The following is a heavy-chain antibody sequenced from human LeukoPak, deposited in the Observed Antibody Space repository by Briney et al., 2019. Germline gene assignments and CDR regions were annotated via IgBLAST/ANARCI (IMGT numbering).Heavy chain of an antibody. CDR1: GYNFTNYW. Sequence: GESLKISCKGSGYNFTNYWIGWVRQAPGQGLEWMGWINPNSGDTKYAQKFQGRVTMTRDTSSSTANMELSRLSSDDTAVYYCARKYDILTGHDNWFDPWGQGTLVTVSS. V-gene: IGHV1-2*02. D-gene: IGHD3-9*01. CDR3: ARKYDILTGHDNWFDP. J-gene: IGHJ5*02. CDR2: INPNSGDT.